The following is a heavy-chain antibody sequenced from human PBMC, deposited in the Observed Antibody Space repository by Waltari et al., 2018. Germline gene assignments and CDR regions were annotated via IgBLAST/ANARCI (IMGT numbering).Heavy chain of an antibody. CDR3: AKEFKAIRIEARRSYYYGMDV. CDR1: GFTFDDYA. V-gene: IGHV3-43D*04. CDR2: ISWDGGST. J-gene: IGHJ6*02. D-gene: IGHD6-6*01. Sequence: EVQLVESGGVVVQPGGSLRLSCAASGFTFDDYAMHWVRQAPGKGLEWVSLISWDGGSTYYADSVKGRFTISRDNSKNSLYLQMNSLRAEDTALYYCAKEFKAIRIEARRSYYYGMDVWGQGTTVTVSS.